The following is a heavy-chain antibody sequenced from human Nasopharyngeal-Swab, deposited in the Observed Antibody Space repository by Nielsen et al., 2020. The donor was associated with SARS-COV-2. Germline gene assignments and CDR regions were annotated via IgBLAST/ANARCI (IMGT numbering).Heavy chain of an antibody. CDR2: ISGSGGSK. Sequence: GESLKISCAASGFTFSSYAMSWVRQAPGKGLEWVSAISGSGGSKYYADSVKGRFTISRDNSKNTLYLQMNSLRAEDTAVYYCAKPDKGTHDYWGQGTLVTVSS. D-gene: IGHD1-1*01. CDR1: GFTFSSYA. V-gene: IGHV3-23*01. CDR3: AKPDKGTHDY. J-gene: IGHJ4*02.